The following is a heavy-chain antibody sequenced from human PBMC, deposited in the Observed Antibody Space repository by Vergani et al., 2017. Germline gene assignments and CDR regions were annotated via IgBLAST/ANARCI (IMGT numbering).Heavy chain of an antibody. D-gene: IGHD6-19*01. CDR3: ERDMIGGSGWSYYYYYGMDV. CDR2: IYYSGST. J-gene: IGHJ6*02. V-gene: IGHV4-59*01. CDR1: GGSISSYY. Sequence: QVQLQESGPGLVKPSETLSLTCTVSGGSISSYYWSWIRQPPGKGLEWIGYIYYSGSTNYNPSLKSRVTISVDTSKNQFSLKLSSVTAADTAVYYCERDMIGGSGWSYYYYYGMDVWGQGTTVTVSS.